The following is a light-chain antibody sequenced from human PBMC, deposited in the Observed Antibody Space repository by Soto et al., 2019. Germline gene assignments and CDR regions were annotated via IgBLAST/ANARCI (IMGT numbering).Light chain of an antibody. V-gene: IGKV1-5*01. CDR1: QTISTW. Sequence: IHVTQSAPTLSLCLGGRVPITCRASQTISTWMAWYQQKPGKAPKLLVYDASTLQSGVASRFSGSGSGTEFTLIISGLQPDDSATYYCQQYTNTNNPWMFGQGTKVDIK. J-gene: IGKJ1*01. CDR3: QQYTNTNNPWM. CDR2: DAS.